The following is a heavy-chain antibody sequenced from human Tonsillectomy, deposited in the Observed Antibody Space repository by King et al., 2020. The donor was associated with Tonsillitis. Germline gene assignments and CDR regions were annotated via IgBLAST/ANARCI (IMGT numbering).Heavy chain of an antibody. Sequence: QLVQSGAEVKKAGSSVKVSCKASGGTFSSYAISWVRQAPGQGLEWMGGIIPIFDTANYAQKFQGRVTITADESTSTAYMEMSSLRSEDTAVYYCAKALKALFPAAFYIWGQGTMVTVSS. D-gene: IGHD3-3*01. CDR1: GGTFSSYA. V-gene: IGHV1-69*01. CDR2: IIPIFDTA. CDR3: AKALKALFPAAFYI. J-gene: IGHJ3*02.